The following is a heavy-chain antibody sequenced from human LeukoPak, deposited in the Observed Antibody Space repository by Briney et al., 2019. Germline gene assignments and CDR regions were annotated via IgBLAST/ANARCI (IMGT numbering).Heavy chain of an antibody. J-gene: IGHJ5*02. CDR1: GLTFSHAW. CDR2: IKSKIDGGTE. V-gene: IGHV3-15*01. CDR3: TKENNDFRNEYYPYFDP. Sequence: GGSLRLSCAASGLTFSHAWMSWVRQTPGKGLEWVGRIKSKIDGGTENYAAPVKGRFTISRDDAKNTLYLQINSLKIEDTGVYYCTKENNDFRNEYYPYFDPWGLGTQVTVSS. D-gene: IGHD3-3*01.